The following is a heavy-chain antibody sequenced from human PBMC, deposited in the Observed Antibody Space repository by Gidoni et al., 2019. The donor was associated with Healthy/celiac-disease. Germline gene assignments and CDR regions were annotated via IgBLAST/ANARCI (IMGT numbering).Heavy chain of an antibody. J-gene: IGHJ4*02. V-gene: IGHV3-21*01. D-gene: IGHD3-22*01. Sequence: EVQLVESGGGLVKPGGSLRLSCAASGFTFSSYSMNWVRQAPGKGLEWGSSISSSSSYIYYSDSVKGRFTISRDNAKNSLYLQMNSLRAEDTAVYYCASGRYKKHYYDSSGYRTTRGPFDYWGQGTLVTVSS. CDR1: GFTFSSYS. CDR2: ISSSSSYI. CDR3: ASGRYKKHYYDSSGYRTTRGPFDY.